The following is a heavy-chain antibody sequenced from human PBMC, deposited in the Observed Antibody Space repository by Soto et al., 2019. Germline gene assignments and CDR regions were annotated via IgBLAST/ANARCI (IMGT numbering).Heavy chain of an antibody. V-gene: IGHV4-59*08. CDR2: IYYNGNT. CDR1: GGSIGNYY. D-gene: IGHD2-21*02. CDR3: ARPYGGDYAFDS. J-gene: IGHJ3*02. Sequence: SETLSLTCTVSGGSIGNYYWSWIRQPPGKGPEWIGYIYYNGNTNYNPPLKSRVTISADTSNNQLSLKLRSVTAADTAVYYCARPYGGDYAFDSWGQGTTVTVSS.